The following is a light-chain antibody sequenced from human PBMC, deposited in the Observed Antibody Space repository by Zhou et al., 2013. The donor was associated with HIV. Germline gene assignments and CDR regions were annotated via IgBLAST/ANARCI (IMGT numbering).Light chain of an antibody. Sequence: VLTQSPGTLSLSPGERATLSCRASQSVSSSYLAWYQQKPGQAPRLLIYGASSRATGIPDRFSGSGSGTDFTLTISRLEPEDFAVYYCQQYGSSSYTFGQGTKLEIK. V-gene: IGKV3-20*01. CDR3: QQYGSSSYT. CDR1: QSVSSSY. CDR2: GAS. J-gene: IGKJ2*01.